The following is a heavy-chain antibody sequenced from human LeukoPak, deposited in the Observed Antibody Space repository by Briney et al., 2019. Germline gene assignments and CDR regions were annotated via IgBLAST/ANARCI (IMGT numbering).Heavy chain of an antibody. Sequence: GGSLRLSCAASGFTFNTFGLNWVRQLPGKGLQWVSSISPSSSYIYYEDSVKGRLTISRDDAKNSLYLQMNSLTVGDTAVYYCVRDDAAWLYWGRGALVTVS. CDR2: ISPSSSYI. J-gene: IGHJ4*02. V-gene: IGHV3-21*01. CDR1: GFTFNTFG. D-gene: IGHD6-13*01. CDR3: VRDDAAWLY.